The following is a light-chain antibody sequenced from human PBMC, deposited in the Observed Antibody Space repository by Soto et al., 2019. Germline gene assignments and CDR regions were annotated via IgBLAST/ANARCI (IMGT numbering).Light chain of an antibody. CDR2: EDN. J-gene: IGLJ2*01. V-gene: IGLV6-57*02. CDR1: SGSIASNY. Sequence: NFMLTQPHSVSESPGKTVTISCTGSSGSIASNYVQWYQQRPGSAPTTVIYEDNQRPSGVPDRFSGSIDSSSNSASLTISGLKTEDEDDYYCQSYDRSTVVYGGGTKLTVL. CDR3: QSYDRSTVV.